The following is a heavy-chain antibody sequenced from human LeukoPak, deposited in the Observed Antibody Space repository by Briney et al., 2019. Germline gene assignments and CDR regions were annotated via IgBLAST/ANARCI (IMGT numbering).Heavy chain of an antibody. Sequence: GESLKISCKGSGYSFTNYWIGWVRQMPGKGLEWMGIIYPGDSQTRYSPSFQGQVSISADKSISTAYLQWSSLKASDTAMYYCARSKTPGLAVAVDYWGQGTLVTVSS. CDR2: IYPGDSQT. CDR3: ARSKTPGLAVAVDY. J-gene: IGHJ4*02. CDR1: GYSFTNYW. D-gene: IGHD6-19*01. V-gene: IGHV5-51*01.